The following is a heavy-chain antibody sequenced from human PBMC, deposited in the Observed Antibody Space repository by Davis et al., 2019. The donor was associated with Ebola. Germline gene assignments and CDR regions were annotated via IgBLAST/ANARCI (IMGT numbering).Heavy chain of an antibody. CDR3: ARVGEAVDWLLWSGDWFDP. D-gene: IGHD3-9*01. CDR2: INAGNGNT. Sequence: ASVRVSCKASGYTFTSYAMHWVRQAPGQRLEWMGWINAGNGNTKYSQKFQGRVTITRDTSASTAYMELSSLRSEDTAVYYCARVGEAVDWLLWSGDWFDPWGQGTLVTVSS. CDR1: GYTFTSYA. J-gene: IGHJ5*02. V-gene: IGHV1-3*01.